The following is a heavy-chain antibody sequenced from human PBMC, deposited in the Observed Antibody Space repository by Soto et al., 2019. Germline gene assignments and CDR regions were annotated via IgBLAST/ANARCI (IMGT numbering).Heavy chain of an antibody. CDR3: ANHRFYDSSGRIDY. V-gene: IGHV3-23*01. Sequence: GGSLRLSCAASGFTFSSYAMTWVRQAPGKGLEWVSSISGNTADIYYADTVKGRFTISRDNSRNTLYLQMNSLRAEDTAVYYCANHRFYDSSGRIDYWGQGTLVTVSS. D-gene: IGHD3-22*01. CDR2: ISGNTADI. J-gene: IGHJ4*02. CDR1: GFTFSSYA.